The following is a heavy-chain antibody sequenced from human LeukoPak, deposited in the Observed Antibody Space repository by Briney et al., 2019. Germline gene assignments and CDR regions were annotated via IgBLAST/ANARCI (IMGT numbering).Heavy chain of an antibody. J-gene: IGHJ4*02. CDR2: INPNSGGT. CDR1: GYTFTGYY. CDR3: RTDRYGDYGDYIDY. D-gene: IGHD4-17*01. Sequence: ASVKVSCKASGYTFTGYYMHWVRQAPGQGLEWMGWINPNSGGTNYAQKFQGRVTMTRDTSISTAYMELSSVRSDDPAVYYCRTDRYGDYGDYIDYWGQGTLVTVSS. V-gene: IGHV1-2*02.